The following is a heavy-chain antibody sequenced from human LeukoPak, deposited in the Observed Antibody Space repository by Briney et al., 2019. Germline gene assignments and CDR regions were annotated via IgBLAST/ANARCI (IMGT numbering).Heavy chain of an antibody. CDR1: GFTFDDYA. D-gene: IGHD3-9*01. CDR3: AKDISYDILTGYPDY. V-gene: IGHV3-9*01. Sequence: GGSLRLSCAASGFTFDDYAMHWVRQAPGKGLEWVSGISWNSGSIGCADSVKGRFTISRDNAKNSLYLQMNSLRAEDTALYYCAKDISYDILTGYPDYWGQGTLVTVSS. CDR2: ISWNSGSI. J-gene: IGHJ4*02.